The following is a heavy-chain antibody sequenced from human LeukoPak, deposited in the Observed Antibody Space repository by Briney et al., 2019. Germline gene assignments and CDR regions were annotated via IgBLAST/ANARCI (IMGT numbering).Heavy chain of an antibody. J-gene: IGHJ4*02. V-gene: IGHV3-23*01. CDR1: GFTFSNYA. CDR3: ATYSRSLDY. D-gene: IGHD6-13*01. Sequence: PGGSLRLSCAASGFTFSNYAMSWVRQAPGKGLEWVSSITSGGGSTYYADSVKGRLTISRDNFKNTLYLQMSSLRDEDTAVYYCATYSRSLDYWGQGTLVTVSS. CDR2: ITSGGGST.